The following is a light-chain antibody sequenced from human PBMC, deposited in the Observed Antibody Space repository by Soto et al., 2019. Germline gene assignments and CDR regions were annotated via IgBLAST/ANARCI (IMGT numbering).Light chain of an antibody. Sequence: QSVLTQPPSVSAAPGQKVTISCSGSSSNIGNNCVSWYQQLPGTAPKLLIYDNNKRPSGIPDRFSGSKSGTSATLGITGLQTGDEADYYCGTWDSSLSAVFGTGTKLTVL. CDR1: SSNIGNNC. J-gene: IGLJ1*01. V-gene: IGLV1-51*01. CDR3: GTWDSSLSAV. CDR2: DNN.